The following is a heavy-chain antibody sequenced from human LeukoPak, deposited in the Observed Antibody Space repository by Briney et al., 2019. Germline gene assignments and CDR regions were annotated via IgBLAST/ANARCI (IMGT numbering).Heavy chain of an antibody. J-gene: IGHJ4*02. CDR3: ALGTSLDY. V-gene: IGHV4-39*01. CDR1: GDSISSSSYY. Sequence: SETLSLTCTVSGDSISSSSYYWGWIRQPPGKGLEWIGSIYYSGSTYYNPSLKSRVTISVDTSKNQFSLKLSSVTAADTAVYYCALGTSLDYWGQGTLVTVSS. CDR2: IYYSGST.